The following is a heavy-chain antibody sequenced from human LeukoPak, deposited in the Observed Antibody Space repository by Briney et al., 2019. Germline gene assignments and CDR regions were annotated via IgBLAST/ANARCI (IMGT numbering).Heavy chain of an antibody. CDR1: GYTFTGYY. J-gene: IGHJ3*02. CDR2: INPNSGGT. D-gene: IGHD3-10*01. Sequence: ASVNVSCKASGYTFTGYYMHWVRQAPGQGLEWMGWINPNSGGTNYAQKFQGRVTMTRDTSISTAYMELSRLRSDDTAVYYCASLWFREPSWGHAFDIWGQGTMVTVSS. CDR3: ASLWFREPSWGHAFDI. V-gene: IGHV1-2*02.